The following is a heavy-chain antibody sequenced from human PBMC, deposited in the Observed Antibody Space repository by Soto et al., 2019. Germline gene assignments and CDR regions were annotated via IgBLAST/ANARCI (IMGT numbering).Heavy chain of an antibody. J-gene: IGHJ4*02. Sequence: QVQLQESGPGLVKPSETLSLTCTVSGGSINFYYWSWIRQPAGKGLEWIGRIYTSGSANYNPSLKSRVTMSVDTSKNLLSFKLRSVTAADSGIYYCTRDRSQGSGRYFWVDSWGQGILVTVSS. CDR2: IYTSGSA. D-gene: IGHD1-26*01. V-gene: IGHV4-4*07. CDR3: TRDRSQGSGRYFWVDS. CDR1: GGSINFYY.